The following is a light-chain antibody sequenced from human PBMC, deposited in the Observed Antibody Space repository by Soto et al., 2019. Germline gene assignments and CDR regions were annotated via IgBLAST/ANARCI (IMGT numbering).Light chain of an antibody. V-gene: IGLV1-51*02. Sequence: QSVLTQPPSVSAAPGQKVTISCSGSSSNIGNNYVSWYQQLPGTAPKLLIYENHKRPSGIPDRFSGSKSGTSATLGITGLQTGDEADYYCGTWDSSLSPWVFGGGTKLTVL. CDR1: SSNIGNNY. CDR2: ENH. J-gene: IGLJ3*02. CDR3: GTWDSSLSPWV.